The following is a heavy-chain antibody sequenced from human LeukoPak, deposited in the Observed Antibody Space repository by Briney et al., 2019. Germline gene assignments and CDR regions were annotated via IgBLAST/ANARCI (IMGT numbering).Heavy chain of an antibody. D-gene: IGHD3-16*01. V-gene: IGHV3-21*06. J-gene: IGHJ4*02. Sequence: PGGSLRLSCSASGFTFSDYDMNWIRQAPGKGLEWISAISGRSSHTYYGDSVKGRFSISRDNAKNLLYLQMNGLGGEDTAVYYCGRAFPPLRTSSAGDLWGQGTLVTVSS. CDR2: ISGRSSHT. CDR1: GFTFSDYD. CDR3: GRAFPPLRTSSAGDL.